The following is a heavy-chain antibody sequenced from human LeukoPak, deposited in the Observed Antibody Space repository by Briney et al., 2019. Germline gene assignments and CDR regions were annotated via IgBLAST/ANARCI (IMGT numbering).Heavy chain of an antibody. CDR3: ARGRGDDSSGYYYYFDY. Sequence: PSETLSLTCAVCGGSFSGYYWSWIRQPTGKGLEWIGEINHSGSTNYNPSLKSRVTISVDTSKNQFSLKLSSVTAADTAVYYCARGRGDDSSGYYYYFDYWGQGTLVTVSS. V-gene: IGHV4-34*01. D-gene: IGHD3-22*01. J-gene: IGHJ4*02. CDR2: INHSGST. CDR1: GGSFSGYY.